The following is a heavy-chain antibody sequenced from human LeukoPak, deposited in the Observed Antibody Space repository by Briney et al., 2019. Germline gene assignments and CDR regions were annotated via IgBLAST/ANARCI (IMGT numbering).Heavy chain of an antibody. J-gene: IGHJ5*02. V-gene: IGHV1-2*02. CDR1: GYTFTGYY. CDR3: ARDQGDYGDYCWFDP. CDR2: INPNSGGT. D-gene: IGHD4-17*01. Sequence: GASVKVSCKASGYTFTGYYMHWVRQAPGQGLEWMGWINPNSGGTNYAQKFQGRVTMTRDTSISTAYVELSRLRSDDTAVYYCARDQGDYGDYCWFDPWGQGTLVTVSS.